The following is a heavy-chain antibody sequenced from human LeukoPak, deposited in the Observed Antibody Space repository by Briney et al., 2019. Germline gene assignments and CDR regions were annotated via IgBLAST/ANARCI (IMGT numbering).Heavy chain of an antibody. V-gene: IGHV4-34*01. J-gene: IGHJ4*02. Sequence: PSETLSLTCAVYGGSFSGYYWSWIRQPPGKGLEWIGEINHSGGTNYNPSLKSRVTISVDTSKNQFSLKLSSVTAADTAVYYCARGRRNYYGSYYFDYWGQGTLVTVSS. D-gene: IGHD3-10*01. CDR2: INHSGGT. CDR1: GGSFSGYY. CDR3: ARGRRNYYGSYYFDY.